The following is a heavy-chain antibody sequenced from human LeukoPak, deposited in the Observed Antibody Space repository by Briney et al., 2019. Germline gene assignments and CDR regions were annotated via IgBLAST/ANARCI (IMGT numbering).Heavy chain of an antibody. Sequence: SVKVSCKASGYTFTSYGISWVRQAPGQGLEGMGWISAYNGNTNYAQKLQGRVTMTTDTSTSTAYMELMSLRSDDTGVYFCARVGEWELLRTKYYWGQGTLFTVSS. CDR3: ARVGEWELLRTKYY. CDR1: GYTFTSYG. J-gene: IGHJ4*02. D-gene: IGHD1-26*01. V-gene: IGHV1-18*01. CDR2: ISAYNGNT.